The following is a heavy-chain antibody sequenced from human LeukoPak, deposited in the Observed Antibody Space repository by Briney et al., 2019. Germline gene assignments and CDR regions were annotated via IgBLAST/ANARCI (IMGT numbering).Heavy chain of an antibody. Sequence: ASVKVSCKTSGYPFSNYDINWVRQATGQGLEWMGWISPHSGKTGYAQKFQGRVTMTTDTSASTAYMELSSLRSEDTAVYYCARLSSHYGDYKVDPWGQGTLVTVSS. J-gene: IGHJ5*02. CDR3: ARLSSHYGDYKVDP. CDR2: ISPHSGKT. CDR1: GYPFSNYD. D-gene: IGHD4-17*01. V-gene: IGHV1-8*01.